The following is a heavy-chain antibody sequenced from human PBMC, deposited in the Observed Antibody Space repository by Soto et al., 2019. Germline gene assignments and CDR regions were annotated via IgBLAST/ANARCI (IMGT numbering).Heavy chain of an antibody. V-gene: IGHV4-59*02. J-gene: IGHJ4*02. D-gene: IGHD5-18*01. CDR2: VYYSGST. Sequence: PXETLSLTCTVSGCSVSSYSWTWVRQPPGKGLEWIGYVYYSGSTHYNPSLKSRVTISLDTSKNQFSLKLTSVTAADTAMYFCASSPPAMVAPNIWGQGTLVTVSS. CDR1: GCSVSSYS. CDR3: ASSPPAMVAPNI.